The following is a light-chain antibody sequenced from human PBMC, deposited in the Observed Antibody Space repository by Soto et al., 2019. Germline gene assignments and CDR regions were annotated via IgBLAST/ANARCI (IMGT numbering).Light chain of an antibody. J-gene: IGLJ1*01. V-gene: IGLV2-14*01. CDR3: SSYTTTNTYV. CDR2: EVT. CDR1: SSDVGGYNY. Sequence: QSVLTQPASVSGPPGQSITISRTGTSSDVGGYNYVSWYQHHPGKAPKLMIYEVTNRPSGVSNRFSGSKSGNTASLTISGLQAEDEADYYCSSYTTTNTYVFGTGTKLTVL.